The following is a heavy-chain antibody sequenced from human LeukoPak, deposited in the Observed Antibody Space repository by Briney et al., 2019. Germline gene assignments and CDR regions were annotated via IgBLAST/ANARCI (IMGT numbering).Heavy chain of an antibody. CDR1: GFTFSDYY. J-gene: IGHJ4*02. D-gene: IGHD6-13*01. Sequence: GGSLRLSCAASGFTFSDYYMSWIRQAPGKGLEWVSYISSSSSYTKYADSVKGRFTISRDNAKNSLYLQMNSLRAEATAVYYCARGGRYSSNWYFDFWGQGTLVTVSS. CDR2: ISSSSSYT. CDR3: ARGGRYSSNWYFDF. V-gene: IGHV3-11*05.